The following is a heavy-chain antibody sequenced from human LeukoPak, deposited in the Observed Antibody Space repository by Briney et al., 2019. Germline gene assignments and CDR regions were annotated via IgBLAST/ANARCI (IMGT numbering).Heavy chain of an antibody. D-gene: IGHD3-9*01. CDR3: AALDWLYGESNY. J-gene: IGHJ4*02. CDR2: INHSGST. V-gene: IGHV4-34*01. Sequence: PSETLSLTCAVYGGSFSGYYWSWIRQPPGKGLEWIGEINHSGSTNYNPSLKSRVTISVDTSKNQFSLKLSSVTAADTAVYYCAALDWLYGESNYWGQGTLVTVSS. CDR1: GGSFSGYY.